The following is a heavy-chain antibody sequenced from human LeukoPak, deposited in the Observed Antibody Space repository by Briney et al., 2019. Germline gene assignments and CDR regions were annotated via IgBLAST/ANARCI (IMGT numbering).Heavy chain of an antibody. Sequence: TGGSLRLSCAASGFTFSSYAMTWVRQAPGKGLEWVSVIYSGGSTYYADSVKGRFTISRDNSKNTLYLQMNSLRSEDTAVYYCARAGGPNFDYWGQGTLVTVSS. CDR3: ARAGGPNFDY. V-gene: IGHV3-53*05. D-gene: IGHD4-23*01. CDR2: IYSGGST. J-gene: IGHJ4*02. CDR1: GFTFSSYA.